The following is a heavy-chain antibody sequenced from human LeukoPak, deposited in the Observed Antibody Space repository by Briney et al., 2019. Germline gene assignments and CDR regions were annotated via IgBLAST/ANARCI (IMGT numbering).Heavy chain of an antibody. Sequence: GGSLRLSCAASGFIFSSYAMHWVRQALDKGLEWVAHISYDGSNKYYADSLKGRFTISRDDSKNTLYVQMNSLRAEDTAVYYCARSIGGSYPSFDYWGQGTLVTVSS. D-gene: IGHD1-26*01. J-gene: IGHJ4*02. V-gene: IGHV3-30-3*01. CDR2: ISYDGSNK. CDR1: GFIFSSYA. CDR3: ARSIGGSYPSFDY.